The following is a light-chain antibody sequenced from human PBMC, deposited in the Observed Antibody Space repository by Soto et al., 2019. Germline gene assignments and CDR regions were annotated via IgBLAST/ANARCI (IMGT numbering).Light chain of an antibody. J-gene: IGLJ2*01. V-gene: IGLV1-40*01. CDR1: SSNIGAGYD. Sequence: QPVLTQPPSVSGAPGQRVTISCTGSSSNIGAGYDVHWYQQLPGIAPKLLISGNSNRPSGVPDRFSGSKSGTSASLAITGLQAEDEADYYCQSYDSSLSGSVFGGGTKLTVL. CDR3: QSYDSSLSGSV. CDR2: GNS.